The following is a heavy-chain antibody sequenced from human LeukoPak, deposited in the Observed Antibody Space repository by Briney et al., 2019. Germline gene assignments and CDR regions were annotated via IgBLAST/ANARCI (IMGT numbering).Heavy chain of an antibody. CDR3: ARDYGDPYWYFDL. CDR2: IYSGGST. D-gene: IGHD4-17*01. CDR1: TFTVSTNS. J-gene: IGHJ2*01. V-gene: IGHV3-53*01. Sequence: GGSLRLSCVASTFTVSTNSMSWVRQAPGKGLEWVSVIYSGGSTYYADSVKGRFTISRDNSKNTLYLQMNSLRAEDTAVYYCARDYGDPYWYFDLWGRGTLVTVSS.